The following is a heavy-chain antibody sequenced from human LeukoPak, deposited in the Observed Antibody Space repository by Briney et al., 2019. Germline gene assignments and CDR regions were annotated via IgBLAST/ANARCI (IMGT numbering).Heavy chain of an antibody. CDR3: ASLEKGVRDCSSTSCSY. D-gene: IGHD2-2*01. J-gene: IGHJ4*02. V-gene: IGHV3-30*02. CDR1: GFTFSSYG. CDR2: IRYDGSNK. Sequence: GGSQRLSCAASGFTFSSYGMHWVRQAPGKGLEWVAFIRYDGSNKYYADSVKGRFTISRDNSKNTLYLQMNSLRAEDTAVYYCASLEKGVRDCSSTSCSYWGQGTLVTVSS.